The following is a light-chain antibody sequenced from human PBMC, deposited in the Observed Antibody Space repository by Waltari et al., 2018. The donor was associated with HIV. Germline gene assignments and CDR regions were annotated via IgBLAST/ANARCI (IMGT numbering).Light chain of an antibody. CDR1: QNVFSD. J-gene: IGKJ1*01. V-gene: IGKV3-15*01. CDR3: QQYKTWPLT. CDR2: GAS. Sequence: ETVMTQSPGTLSVSPGGRATLSCRASQNVFSDLAWYHQKPGQPPRLLIFGASKRATGVPARFSGSDSGTEFTLTITSLQTEDYGLYHCQQYKTWPLTFGQGTRVEIK.